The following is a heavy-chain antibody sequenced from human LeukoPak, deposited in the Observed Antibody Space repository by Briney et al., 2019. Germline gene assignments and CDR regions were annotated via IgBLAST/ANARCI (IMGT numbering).Heavy chain of an antibody. CDR1: VFTFSSYS. V-gene: IGHV3-21*01. Sequence: GGSLRLSCAASVFTFSSYSMWWVRQPPGKGVEWVSSISSSSSYIYYADSVKGRFTISRDNAENSLYLQTKSMRAEDTDVYYCARESHTAIVNPQYYYYCYMDVWGKGNTVTVSS. D-gene: IGHD5-18*01. CDR3: ARESHTAIVNPQYYYYCYMDV. J-gene: IGHJ6*03. CDR2: ISSSSSYI.